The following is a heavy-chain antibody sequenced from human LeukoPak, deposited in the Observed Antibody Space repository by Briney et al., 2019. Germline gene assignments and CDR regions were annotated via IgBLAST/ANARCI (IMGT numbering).Heavy chain of an antibody. D-gene: IGHD1-26*01. V-gene: IGHV3-21*01. CDR1: GFTFSSYS. J-gene: IGHJ4*02. CDR2: ISSSSYI. Sequence: GGSLRLSCAASGFTFSSYSMNWVRQAPGKGLEWVSSISSSSYIYYADSVKGRFTISRDNAKNSLYLQMNSLRAEDTAVYYCARDAEVGHYFDYWGQGTLVTVSS. CDR3: ARDAEVGHYFDY.